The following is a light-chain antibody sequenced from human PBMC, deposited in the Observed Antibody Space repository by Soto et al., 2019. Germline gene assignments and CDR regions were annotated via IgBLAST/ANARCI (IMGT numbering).Light chain of an antibody. J-gene: IGKJ1*01. V-gene: IGKV1-5*03. CDR1: QTIGAF. CDR3: QHYNSWA. CDR2: KAS. Sequence: QMTQSPSTLSASVGERATITCRASQTIGAFLAWYQLKPGKAPNLLISKASNLQDGVPSRFSGSGSGTEFTLTITSLQPDDLATYYCQHYNSWAFGQGTMVEIK.